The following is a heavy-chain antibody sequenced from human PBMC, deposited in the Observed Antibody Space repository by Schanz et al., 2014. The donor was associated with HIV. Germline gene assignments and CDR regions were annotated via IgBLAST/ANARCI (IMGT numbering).Heavy chain of an antibody. CDR1: GVTFTIIA. CDR2: IIPMFGSA. J-gene: IGHJ5*02. Sequence: QVQLVQSGAEVKKPGSSVRVSCKASGVTFTIIAINWVRQAPGQGLEWMGGIIPMFGSANYAQKFLGRVTISADESTSTGYMDLSNLRSDDTAVYYCATCLITIGCSSWGQGTLVTVSS. V-gene: IGHV1-69*01. D-gene: IGHD1-1*01. CDR3: ATCLITIGCSS.